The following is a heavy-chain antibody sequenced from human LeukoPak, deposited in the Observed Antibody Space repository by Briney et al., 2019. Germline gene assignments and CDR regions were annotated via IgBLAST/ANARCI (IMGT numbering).Heavy chain of an antibody. CDR1: GFTFSSYA. CDR2: ISYDGSNK. Sequence: PGGSLRLSCAASGFTFSSYAMHWVRQAPGKGLEWVAVISYDGSNKYYADSVKGRFTISRDNSKNTLYLQMNSLRAEDTAVYYCARAGGSGRGLLWFGELLSFDYWGQGTLVTVSS. V-gene: IGHV3-30-3*01. D-gene: IGHD3-10*01. J-gene: IGHJ4*02. CDR3: ARAGGSGRGLLWFGELLSFDY.